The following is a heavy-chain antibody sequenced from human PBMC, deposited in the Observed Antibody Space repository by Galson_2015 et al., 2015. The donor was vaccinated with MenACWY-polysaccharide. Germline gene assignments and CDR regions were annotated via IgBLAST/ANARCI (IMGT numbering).Heavy chain of an antibody. Sequence: SLRLSCAASGFTFGDYAMSWVRQAPGKGLEWVGFIRSKAYGGTTEYAASVKGRFTISRDDSKSIAYLQMNSLKTEDTAVYYCTRAKGGNWNYAYWGQGTLVTVSS. D-gene: IGHD1-1*01. V-gene: IGHV3-49*04. CDR2: IRSKAYGGTT. CDR3: TRAKGGNWNYAY. J-gene: IGHJ4*02. CDR1: GFTFGDYA.